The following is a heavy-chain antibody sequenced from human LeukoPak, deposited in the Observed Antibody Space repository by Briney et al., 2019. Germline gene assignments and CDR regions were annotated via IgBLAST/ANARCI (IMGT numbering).Heavy chain of an antibody. CDR1: GGTFSSYA. D-gene: IGHD6-19*01. V-gene: IGHV1-69*13. J-gene: IGHJ6*02. CDR3: ARDLSMAGTDYYYGMDV. CDR2: IIPIFGTA. Sequence: ASVKVSCKASGGTFSSYAISWVRQAPGQGLEWMGGIIPIFGTANYAQKFQGRVTITADESTSTAYMELSSLRSEDTAVYYCARDLSMAGTDYYYGMDVWGQGTTVTVSS.